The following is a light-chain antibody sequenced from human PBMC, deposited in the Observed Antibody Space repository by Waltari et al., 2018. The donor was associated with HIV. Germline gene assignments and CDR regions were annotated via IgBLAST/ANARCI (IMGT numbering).Light chain of an antibody. Sequence: EIVMTQSPATLSVSPGERVTLSCRASQSVSSDLAWYQQKPGQAPRLLIYGASTRATGIPARFSGSVSGTEFTLTISSLQSEDFAVYYGQQYTNWPLTFGGGTKVEIK. J-gene: IGKJ4*01. CDR2: GAS. CDR1: QSVSSD. V-gene: IGKV3-15*01. CDR3: QQYTNWPLT.